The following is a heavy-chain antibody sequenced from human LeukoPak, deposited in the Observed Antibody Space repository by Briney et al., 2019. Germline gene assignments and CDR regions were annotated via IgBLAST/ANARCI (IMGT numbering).Heavy chain of an antibody. CDR3: ARARLAAACDYFDY. V-gene: IGHV4-34*01. D-gene: IGHD6-13*01. CDR1: GGSFSGYY. Sequence: PSETLSLTCAVSGGSFSGYYWSWIRQPPGKGLEWIGEINHSGSTNYNPSLKSRVTISVDTSKNQFSLKLSSVTAADTAVYYCARARLAAACDYFDYWGQGTLVTVSS. CDR2: INHSGST. J-gene: IGHJ4*02.